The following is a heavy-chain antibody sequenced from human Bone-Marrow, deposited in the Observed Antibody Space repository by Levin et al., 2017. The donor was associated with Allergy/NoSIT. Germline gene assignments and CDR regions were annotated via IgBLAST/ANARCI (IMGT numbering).Heavy chain of an antibody. Sequence: GESLKISCEASGYSFTNYWIVWVRQMPGKGLEWMGIIYPGDSDTKYSPSFQGQVTFSADKSTSTAYLQWTSLKASDSAIFYCARHLGGGSLSSAFDIWGQGTMVTVSS. CDR1: GYSFTNYW. J-gene: IGHJ3*02. D-gene: IGHD3-16*01. CDR2: IYPGDSDT. CDR3: ARHLGGGSLSSAFDI. V-gene: IGHV5-51*01.